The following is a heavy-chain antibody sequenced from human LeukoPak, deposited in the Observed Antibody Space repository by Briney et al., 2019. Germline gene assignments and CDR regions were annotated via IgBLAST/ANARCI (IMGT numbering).Heavy chain of an antibody. CDR1: GFTFSSYA. CDR3: AKAATQWLVLRYFDY. CDR2: ISGSGGST. J-gene: IGHJ4*02. Sequence: GGSLRLSCAASGFTFSSYAMSWVRQAPGKGLEWVSAISGSGGSTYYADSVKGRFTISRDNSKNTLCLQMNSLRAEDTAVYYCAKAATQWLVLRYFDYWGQGTLVTVSS. D-gene: IGHD6-19*01. V-gene: IGHV3-23*01.